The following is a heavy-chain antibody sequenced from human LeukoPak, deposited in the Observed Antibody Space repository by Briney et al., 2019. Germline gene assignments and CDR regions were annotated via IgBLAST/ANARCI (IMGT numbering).Heavy chain of an antibody. D-gene: IGHD3-22*01. CDR3: ARLNYFDSSGQNWFDP. Sequence: PSETLSLTCGVYGGSFGGYFWNWIRQAPGKGLEWIGEINHGGHTNFNPTLKSRVTLSVDTSNQQISLKLTSVTAADTAVYYCARLNYFDSSGQNWFDPWGQGTLVTVSS. V-gene: IGHV4-34*01. J-gene: IGHJ5*02. CDR1: GGSFGGYF. CDR2: INHGGHT.